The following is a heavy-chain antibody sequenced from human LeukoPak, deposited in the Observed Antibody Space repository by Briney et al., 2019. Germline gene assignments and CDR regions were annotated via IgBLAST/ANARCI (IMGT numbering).Heavy chain of an antibody. CDR3: TRDTGEYYYYYMDV. D-gene: IGHD3-10*01. CDR1: GFTFGDYA. Sequence: PGGSLRLSCTASGFTFGDYAISWGRQAPGKGLEWVGFIRSKAYGGTTEYAASVKGRVTISRDDSKSIAYLQMNSQKTEDTAVYYCTRDTGEYYYYYMDVWGKGTTVTISS. CDR2: IRSKAYGGTT. J-gene: IGHJ6*03. V-gene: IGHV3-49*04.